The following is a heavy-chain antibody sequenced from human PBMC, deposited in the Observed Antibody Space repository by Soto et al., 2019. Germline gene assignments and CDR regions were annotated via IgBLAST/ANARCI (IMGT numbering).Heavy chain of an antibody. Sequence: EVQLVESGGGLVQPGRSLRLSCAASGFTFDDYAMHWVRQAPGKGLEWVSGISWNSGSIGYADSVKGRFITSRDNAKNSLDLQMNSLIAEDTALYYCAKDLLERLVFDMLCQGTMVTVSS. CDR1: GFTFDDYA. V-gene: IGHV3-9*01. CDR2: ISWNSGSI. CDR3: AKDLLERLVFDM. D-gene: IGHD1-1*01. J-gene: IGHJ3*02.